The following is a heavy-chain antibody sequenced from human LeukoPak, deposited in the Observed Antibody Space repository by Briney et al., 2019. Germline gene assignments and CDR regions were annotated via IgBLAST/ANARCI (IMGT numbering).Heavy chain of an antibody. J-gene: IGHJ4*02. CDR1: GYTFTGYY. CDR2: INPNSGGT. CDR3: ARDNSGVIRRYFDY. Sequence: ASVKVSCKASGYTFTGYYMHWVRQAPGQGLEWMGWINPNSGGTNYAQKFQGRVTMTRDTSISTAYMELSRLRSDDTAVYYCARDNSGVIRRYFDYWGQGTLVTVSS. V-gene: IGHV1-2*02. D-gene: IGHD2-21*01.